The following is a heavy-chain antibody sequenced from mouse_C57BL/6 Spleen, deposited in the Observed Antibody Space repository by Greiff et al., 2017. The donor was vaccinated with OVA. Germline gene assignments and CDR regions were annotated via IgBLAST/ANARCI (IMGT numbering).Heavy chain of an antibody. D-gene: IGHD2-4*01. CDR2: IYPRSGNT. CDR1: GYTFTSYG. Sequence: QVQLKQSGAELARPGASVKLSCKASGYTFTSYGISWVKQRTGQGLEWIGEIYPRSGNTYYNEKFKGKATLTADKSSSTAYMELRSLTSEDSAVYFCARWDYYDYDGFAYWGQGTLVTVSA. J-gene: IGHJ3*01. CDR3: ARWDYYDYDGFAY. V-gene: IGHV1-81*01.